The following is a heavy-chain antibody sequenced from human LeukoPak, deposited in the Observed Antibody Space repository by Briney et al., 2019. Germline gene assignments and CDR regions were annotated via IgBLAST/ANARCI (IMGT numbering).Heavy chain of an antibody. D-gene: IGHD6-19*01. CDR1: GGSISSYY. CDR3: ARAAVAGTDYYYGMDV. J-gene: IGHJ6*02. V-gene: IGHV4-59*01. Sequence: KASETLSLTCTVSGGSISSYYWSWIRQPPGKGLEWIGYIYYSGSTNYNPSLKSRVTIPVDTSKNQFSLKLSSVTAADTAVYYCARAAVAGTDYYYGMDVWGQGTTVTVSS. CDR2: IYYSGST.